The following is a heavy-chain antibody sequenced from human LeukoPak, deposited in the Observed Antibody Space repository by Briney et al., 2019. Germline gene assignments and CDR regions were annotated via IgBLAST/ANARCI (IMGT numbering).Heavy chain of an antibody. J-gene: IGHJ4*02. Sequence: GGSLRLSCAASGFTFSSYSMNWVRQAPGKGLEWVSSISSSSSYIYYADSVKGRFIISRDNAKNSLYLQMNSLRAEDTAVYYCARVGMVRGVIIMSFDYWGQGTLVTVSS. D-gene: IGHD3-10*01. V-gene: IGHV3-21*01. CDR3: ARVGMVRGVIIMSFDY. CDR2: ISSSSSYI. CDR1: GFTFSSYS.